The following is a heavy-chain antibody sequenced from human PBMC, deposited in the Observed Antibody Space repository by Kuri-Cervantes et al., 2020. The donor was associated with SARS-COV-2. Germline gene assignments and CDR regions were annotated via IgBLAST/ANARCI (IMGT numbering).Heavy chain of an antibody. CDR2: IYYSGST. Sequence: SETLSLTCTVSGGSISSSSYYWGWIRQPPGKGLEWIGSIYYSGSTYYNPSLKSRVTISVDTSKNQFSLKLSSVTAADTAVYYCANVFDIAARPMDYWGQGTLVTVSS. CDR1: GGSISSSSYY. J-gene: IGHJ4*02. V-gene: IGHV4-39*01. D-gene: IGHD6-6*01. CDR3: ANVFDIAARPMDY.